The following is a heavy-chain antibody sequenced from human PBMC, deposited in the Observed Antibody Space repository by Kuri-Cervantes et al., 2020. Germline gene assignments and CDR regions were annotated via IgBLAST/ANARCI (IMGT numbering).Heavy chain of an antibody. CDR1: GFTFSDYY. V-gene: IGHV3-69-1*02. CDR2: ISSSSTFI. CDR3: ARDVTSFGVVTRYFDF. D-gene: IGHD3-3*01. Sequence: GGSLRLSCAASGFTFSDYYMSWIRQAPGKGLEWVSSISSSSTFIYYADSVKGRFTISRDNANNSLFLQMNSLRADDTAVYYCARDVTSFGVVTRYFDFWGQGTLVTVSS. J-gene: IGHJ4*02.